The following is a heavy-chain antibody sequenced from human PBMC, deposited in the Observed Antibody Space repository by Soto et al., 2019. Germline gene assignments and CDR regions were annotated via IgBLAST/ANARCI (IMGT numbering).Heavy chain of an antibody. V-gene: IGHV3-23*01. D-gene: IGHD2-15*01. CDR1: GFSFRNYA. Sequence: EVQLLESGGGLVQPGGSLRLSCAASGFSFRNYAMSWVRQAPGKGLEWISTLTGSSSNIYYADSVKGRFAISRDNSRNTLYQKINSLTAEDTAVYYSANGRATYWLLTQDYWGQGTLVTVSS. J-gene: IGHJ4*02. CDR2: LTGSSSNI. CDR3: ANGRATYWLLTQDY.